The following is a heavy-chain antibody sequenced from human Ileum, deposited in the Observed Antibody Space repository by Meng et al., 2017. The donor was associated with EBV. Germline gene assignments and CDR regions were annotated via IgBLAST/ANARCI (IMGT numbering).Heavy chain of an antibody. CDR3: AREGRSHQVGVSVY. V-gene: IGHV4-4*02. CDR1: GGSISSIYW. J-gene: IGHJ4*02. D-gene: IGHD2-21*01. Sequence: QVPRQGSGPGLVKPSGPLSLTCAVSGGSISSIYWWSWVRQPPGKGLEWIGYIYNSGSTYYNPSLKSRVTISVDTSKNQFSLKLRFVTAADTAVYYCAREGRSHQVGVSVYWGQGNLVTVSS. CDR2: IYNSGST.